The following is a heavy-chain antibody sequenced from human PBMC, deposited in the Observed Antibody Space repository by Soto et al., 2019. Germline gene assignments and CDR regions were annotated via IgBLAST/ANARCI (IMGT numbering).Heavy chain of an antibody. CDR3: ASGKDCSNYVRPNDYYYYGMDV. CDR2: IIPIFGTA. CDR1: GGTFSSYA. V-gene: IGHV1-69*06. D-gene: IGHD4-4*01. J-gene: IGHJ6*02. Sequence: SVKVSCKASGGTFSSYAISWVRQAPGQGLEWMGGIIPIFGTANYAQKFQGRVTITADKSTSTAYMELSSLRSEDTVVYYCASGKDCSNYVRPNDYYYYGMDVWGQGTTVTVSS.